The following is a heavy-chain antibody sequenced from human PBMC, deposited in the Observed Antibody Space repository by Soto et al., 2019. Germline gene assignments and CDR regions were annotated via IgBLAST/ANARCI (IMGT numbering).Heavy chain of an antibody. Sequence: PGGSLRLSCAASGFTFSSDWLHWVRQPPGKGLEWVSHINSNGTTTNYADSVKGRFTISRDNAKNSLFLQMNSLRAEDTAVYYCARGKSIFYGMDVWGQGTTVTVSS. D-gene: IGHD2-15*01. CDR2: INSNGTTT. V-gene: IGHV3-48*04. CDR3: ARGKSIFYGMDV. CDR1: GFTFSSDW. J-gene: IGHJ6*02.